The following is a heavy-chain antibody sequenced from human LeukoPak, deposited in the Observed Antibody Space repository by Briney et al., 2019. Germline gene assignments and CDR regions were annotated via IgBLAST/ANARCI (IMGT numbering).Heavy chain of an antibody. CDR3: ARVQWLRSGYNWFDP. Sequence: GGSLRLSCAASGFTFSSYSMNWVRQAPGKGPEWVSSISSSSGYIYYADSVKGRFTISRDNAKNSLYLQMNSLRPEDTAVYYCARVQWLRSGYNWFDPWGQGTLVTVSS. CDR2: ISSSSGYI. CDR1: GFTFSSYS. J-gene: IGHJ5*02. D-gene: IGHD5-12*01. V-gene: IGHV3-21*01.